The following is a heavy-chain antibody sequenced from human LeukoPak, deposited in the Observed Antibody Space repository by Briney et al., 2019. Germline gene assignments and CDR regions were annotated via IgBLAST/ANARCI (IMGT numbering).Heavy chain of an antibody. D-gene: IGHD5-24*01. Sequence: GGSLRLSCAASGFTFSSYAMTWVRQAPGKGLQWVSAISGSGGGTYYADSVKGRFTISRDNSKNALYLQMNSLRADDTALYYCAKDGVATNDWQPDHWGQGTLVTVSS. J-gene: IGHJ4*02. V-gene: IGHV3-23*01. CDR3: AKDGVATNDWQPDH. CDR1: GFTFSSYA. CDR2: ISGSGGGT.